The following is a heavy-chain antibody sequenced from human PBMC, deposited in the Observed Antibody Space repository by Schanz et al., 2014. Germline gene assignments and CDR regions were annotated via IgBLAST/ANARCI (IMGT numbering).Heavy chain of an antibody. D-gene: IGHD3-9*01. J-gene: IGHJ4*02. V-gene: IGHV3-30-3*02. CDR2: LSSDESRK. Sequence: QVQLAESGGGVVQPGRSLRLSCAASGFAFNNYGMHWLRQSPGKGLEWVAVLSSDESRKFYADSEKGRFTISRDSSSNTLYLQVNSLRPEDTAVYYCAKHVRSLTGNDYWGQGTLVTVSS. CDR3: AKHVRSLTGNDY. CDR1: GFAFNNYG.